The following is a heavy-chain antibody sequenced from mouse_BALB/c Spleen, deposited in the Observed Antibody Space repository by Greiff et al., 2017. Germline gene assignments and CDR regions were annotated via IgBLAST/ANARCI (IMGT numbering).Heavy chain of an antibody. CDR3: ASYGYDDAMDY. Sequence: EVMLVESGPGLVKPSQSLSLTCTVTGYSITSDYAWNWIRQFPGNKLEWMGYISYSGSTSYNPSLKSRITITRDTSKNQFFLQLNSVTTEDTATYYCASYGYDDAMDYWGQGTSVTVSS. D-gene: IGHD2-2*01. J-gene: IGHJ4*01. CDR2: ISYSGST. V-gene: IGHV3-2*02. CDR1: GYSITSDYA.